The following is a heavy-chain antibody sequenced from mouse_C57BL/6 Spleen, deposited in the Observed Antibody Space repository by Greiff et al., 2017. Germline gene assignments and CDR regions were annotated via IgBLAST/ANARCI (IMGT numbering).Heavy chain of an antibody. V-gene: IGHV5-9*01. CDR2: ISGGGGNT. CDR3: ARQALDY. Sequence: EVMLVESGGGLVKPGGSLKLSCAASGFTFSSYTMSWVRQTPEKRLEWVATISGGGGNTYYPDSVKGRFTIARDNAKNTLYLQMSSLRSEDTALYYCARQALDYWGQGTTLTVSS. CDR1: GFTFSSYT. J-gene: IGHJ2*01.